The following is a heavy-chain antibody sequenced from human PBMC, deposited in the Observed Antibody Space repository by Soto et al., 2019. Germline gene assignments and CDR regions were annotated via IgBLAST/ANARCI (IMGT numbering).Heavy chain of an antibody. D-gene: IGHD2-8*01. Sequence: LRLSCAASGFTFSSYGMHWVRQAPGKGLEWVAVISHDGSNKYYADSVKGRFTISRDNSKNTLYLQMNSLRAEDTAVYYCAKRDIVLRGGYYYYYGMDVWGQGTTVTVSS. CDR3: AKRDIVLRGGYYYYYGMDV. V-gene: IGHV3-30*18. CDR1: GFTFSSYG. J-gene: IGHJ6*02. CDR2: ISHDGSNK.